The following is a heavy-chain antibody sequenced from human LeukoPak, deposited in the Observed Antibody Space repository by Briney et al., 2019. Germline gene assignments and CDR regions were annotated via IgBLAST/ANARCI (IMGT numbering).Heavy chain of an antibody. CDR1: GFIFSSYW. V-gene: IGHV3-7*01. D-gene: IGHD3-10*01. Sequence: GGSLRLSCATPGFIFSSYWMCWVRQAPGKGLEWVANIKSDGSEEYYGDSVKGRFTISRDNAKNSLYLQMNSLRVEDTAVYYCARGDLWLGHWGQGSLVTVSS. CDR2: IKSDGSEE. J-gene: IGHJ4*02. CDR3: ARGDLWLGH.